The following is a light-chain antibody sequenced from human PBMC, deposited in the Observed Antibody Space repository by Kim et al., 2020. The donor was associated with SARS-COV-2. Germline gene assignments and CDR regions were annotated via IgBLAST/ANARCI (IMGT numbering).Light chain of an antibody. CDR2: DVT. CDR3: SSYAGSYTWV. V-gene: IGLV2-23*02. J-gene: IGLJ3*02. CDR1: SRDIGAFNY. Sequence: GQSINISYIGTSRDIGAFNYVSWYQHHAGKAPKLIIYDVTNRPSGVSPRFSGSKSGNTASLTISGLQADDEADYFCSSYAGSYTWVFGGGTKVTVL.